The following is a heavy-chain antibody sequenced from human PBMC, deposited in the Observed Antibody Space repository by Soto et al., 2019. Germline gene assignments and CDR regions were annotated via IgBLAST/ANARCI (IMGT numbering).Heavy chain of an antibody. CDR3: ARDFCSSTSCLGVFDY. CDR1: GFSFSSYG. V-gene: IGHV3-33*01. CDR2: IWYDGSNK. Sequence: PGGSLRLSCAASGFSFSSYGMHGVRQATGKGLEGVAVIWYDGSNKYYADSVKGRFTISRDNSKNTLYLQMNSLRAEDTAVYYCARDFCSSTSCLGVFDYWGQGTLVTVSS. D-gene: IGHD2-2*01. J-gene: IGHJ4*02.